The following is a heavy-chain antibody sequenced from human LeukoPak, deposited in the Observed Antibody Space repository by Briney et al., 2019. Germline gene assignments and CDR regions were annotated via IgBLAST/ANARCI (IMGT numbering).Heavy chain of an antibody. CDR1: GFTFSRYW. CDR2: INSDGSST. V-gene: IGHV3-74*01. CDR3: ARDYGRGWLAPDY. Sequence: GGSLRLSCAASGFTFSRYWMHWVRQGPGKGLVWVSRINSDGSSTSHADSVKGRFTISRDNSKNTLYLQMNSLRAEDTAVYYCARDYGRGWLAPDYWGQGTLVTVSS. D-gene: IGHD6-19*01. J-gene: IGHJ4*02.